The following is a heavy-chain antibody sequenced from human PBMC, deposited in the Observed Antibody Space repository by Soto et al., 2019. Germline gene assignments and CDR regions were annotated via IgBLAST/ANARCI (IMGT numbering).Heavy chain of an antibody. D-gene: IGHD3-10*01. Sequence: ASVKVSCKASGYTFTSYAMHWVRQAPGQRLEWMGWINAGNGNTKYSQKFQGRVTITRDTSASTAYMELSSLGSEDTAVYYCARDVLMWFGESRDAFDIWGQGTMVTVSS. V-gene: IGHV1-3*01. CDR1: GYTFTSYA. CDR2: INAGNGNT. CDR3: ARDVLMWFGESRDAFDI. J-gene: IGHJ3*02.